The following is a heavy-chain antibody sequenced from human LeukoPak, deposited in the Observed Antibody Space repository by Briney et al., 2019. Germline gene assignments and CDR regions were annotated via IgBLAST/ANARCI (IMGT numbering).Heavy chain of an antibody. J-gene: IGHJ4*02. D-gene: IGHD2-21*01. CDR3: AKEGVISENFDC. CDR1: GFKFSHYA. Sequence: GGSLRLSCVASGFKFSHYAMHWVRQAPGKGLEWVSLVSTGGSSTYYADSVKGRFNVSRDNAKDTLFLQLSSLRAEDTAIYYCAKEGVISENFDCWGRGVLVTVSS. V-gene: IGHV3-23*01. CDR2: VSTGGSST.